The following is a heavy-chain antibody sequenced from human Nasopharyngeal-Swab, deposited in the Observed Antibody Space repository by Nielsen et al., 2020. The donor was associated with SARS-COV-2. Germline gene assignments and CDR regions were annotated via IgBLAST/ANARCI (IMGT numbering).Heavy chain of an antibody. Sequence: LRPCPATALWWVGVIWYDGSNKCYADSVKGRFTISRDNSKNTLYLQMNSLRAEDTAVYYCARDLSLRYFDWSPGGLWFDPWGQGTLVTVSS. V-gene: IGHV3-33*01. CDR2: IWYDGSNK. CDR3: ARDLSLRYFDWSPGGLWFDP. D-gene: IGHD3-9*01. J-gene: IGHJ5*02.